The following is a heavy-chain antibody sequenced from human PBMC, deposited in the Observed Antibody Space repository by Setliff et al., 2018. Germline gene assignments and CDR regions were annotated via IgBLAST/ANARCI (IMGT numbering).Heavy chain of an antibody. CDR3: AKDSLSGWSAVDY. J-gene: IGHJ4*02. D-gene: IGHD6-19*01. CDR2: IKEDGSEK. CDR1: RFTFSNYW. V-gene: IGHV3-7*01. Sequence: GGSLRLSCAASRFTFSNYWMSWVRQAPGKGLEWVANIKEDGSEKYYEDSVKGRYTISRDDSKNTLYLQMNSLGPEDTAVYYCAKDSLSGWSAVDYWGQGTLVTVSS.